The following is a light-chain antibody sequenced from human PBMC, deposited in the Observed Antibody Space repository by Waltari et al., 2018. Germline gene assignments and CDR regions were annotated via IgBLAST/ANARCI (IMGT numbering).Light chain of an antibody. Sequence: SYALTQPPSVSVSPGQTASITCSGDKLGEKYACWYQQKPGQSPVLVIYQDNKRPSGSPERFSGSNSGHTATLTISGTQAMDEADYYCQAWDNSLVVFGTGTAVTVL. CDR3: QAWDNSLVV. J-gene: IGLJ1*01. CDR2: QDN. V-gene: IGLV3-1*01. CDR1: KLGEKY.